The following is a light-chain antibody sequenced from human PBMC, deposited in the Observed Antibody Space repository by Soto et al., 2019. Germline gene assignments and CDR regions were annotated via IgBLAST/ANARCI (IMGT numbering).Light chain of an antibody. CDR2: DAS. V-gene: IGKV1-33*01. J-gene: IGKJ4*01. Sequence: IHMAQTSASLSESLVELATRNCQASQDISNYLNWYQQKPGKAPKFLIYDASNLETGVPSRFSGSGSGTDFTFTISSLQPEDIATYYCQQYDNLPLTFGGGTKVDI. CDR1: QDISNY. CDR3: QQYDNLPLT.